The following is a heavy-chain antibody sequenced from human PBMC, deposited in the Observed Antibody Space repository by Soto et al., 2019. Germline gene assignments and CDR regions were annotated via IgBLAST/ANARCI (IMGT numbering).Heavy chain of an antibody. D-gene: IGHD3-3*01. CDR2: INPSGGST. V-gene: IGHV1-46*03. CDR1: GYTFTSYY. CDR3: ARDGYDFWSGYYRAEYYYYYMDV. J-gene: IGHJ6*03. Sequence: ASVKVSCKASGYTFTSYYMHWVRQAPGQGLEWMGIINPSGGSTSYAQKFQGRVTMTRDTSTSTVYMELSSLRSEDTAVYYCARDGYDFWSGYYRAEYYYYYMDVWGKGTTVTVSS.